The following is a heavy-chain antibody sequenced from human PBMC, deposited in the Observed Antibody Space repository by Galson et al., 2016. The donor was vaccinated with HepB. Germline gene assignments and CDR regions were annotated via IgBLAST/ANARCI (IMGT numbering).Heavy chain of an antibody. D-gene: IGHD3-10*01. CDR3: ARTMVRGVPGFDI. CDR2: MNPSSGNT. Sequence: SVKVSCKASGCTFTSYDINWVRQASGQGLECMGWMNPSSGNTGYAQNFQGRVSMTSDASISTAYMELSGLRSEDTAVYYCARTMVRGVPGFDIWGQGTMVAVSS. V-gene: IGHV1-8*01. CDR1: GCTFTSYD. J-gene: IGHJ3*02.